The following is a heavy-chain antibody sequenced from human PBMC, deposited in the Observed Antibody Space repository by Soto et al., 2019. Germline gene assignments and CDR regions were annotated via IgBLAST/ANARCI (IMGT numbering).Heavy chain of an antibody. Sequence: QVQLVESGGGVVQPGRSLRLSGAASGFTFSLYDLHWVRQAPGKGLEWVSVISGDESKKYYADSVQGRFSISRDNSRNTLYLQRNRLTPADTAIYSCAEDDLDVHGGSHVVGPGPVGDNWGQGTLVTVAS. CDR3: AEDDLDVHGGSHVVGPGPVGDN. CDR2: ISGDESKK. J-gene: IGHJ4*02. CDR1: GFTFSLYD. D-gene: IGHD2-2*01. V-gene: IGHV3-30*18.